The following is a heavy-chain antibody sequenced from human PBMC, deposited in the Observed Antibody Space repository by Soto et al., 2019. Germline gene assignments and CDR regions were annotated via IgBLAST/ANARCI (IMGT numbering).Heavy chain of an antibody. Sequence: PGGSLRLSCAASGFTFSSYGMHWVRQAPGKGLEWVAVIWYDGSNKYYADSVKGRFTISRDNSKNTLYLQMNSLRAEDTAVYYCARDGITGTLRLGYGMDVWGQGTTVTVSS. CDR2: IWYDGSNK. V-gene: IGHV3-33*01. D-gene: IGHD1-20*01. CDR3: ARDGITGTLRLGYGMDV. CDR1: GFTFSSYG. J-gene: IGHJ6*02.